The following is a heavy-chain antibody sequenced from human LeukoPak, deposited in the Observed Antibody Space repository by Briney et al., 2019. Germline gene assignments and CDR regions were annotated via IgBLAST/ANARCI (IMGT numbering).Heavy chain of an antibody. CDR2: ISYDGSNK. Sequence: GRSLRLSCAASGFTFSSYGMHWVRQAPGKGLEWVAVISYDGSNKYYADSVKGRFTISRDNSKNTLYLQMNSLRAEDTAVYYCAKVREGGWAAAGNYFDYWGQGTLVTVSS. V-gene: IGHV3-30*18. D-gene: IGHD6-13*01. CDR3: AKVREGGWAAAGNYFDY. J-gene: IGHJ4*02. CDR1: GFTFSSYG.